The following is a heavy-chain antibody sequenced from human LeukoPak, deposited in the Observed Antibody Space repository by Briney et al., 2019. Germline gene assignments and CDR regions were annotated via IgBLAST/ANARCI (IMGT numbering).Heavy chain of an antibody. J-gene: IGHJ4*02. CDR2: IYYSGST. CDR1: GGSISSYY. V-gene: IGHV4-59*01. Sequence: SETLSLTCTVSGGSISSYYWSWIRQLPGKGLEWIGYIYYSGSTNYNPSLKSRVTISVDTSKNQFSLKLSSVTAADTAVYYCARAAGITGTTADYWGQGTLVTVSS. D-gene: IGHD1-20*01. CDR3: ARAAGITGTTADY.